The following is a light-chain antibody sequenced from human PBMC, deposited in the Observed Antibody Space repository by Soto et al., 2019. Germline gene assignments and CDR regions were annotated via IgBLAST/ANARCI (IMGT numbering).Light chain of an antibody. V-gene: IGKV1-39*01. CDR2: AAS. CDR1: QSINSY. CDR3: QQSYSTPIT. J-gene: IGKJ5*01. Sequence: DIQVTQSPSSLSASVGDRVTITCRASQSINSYLNWYQQKPGKAPKLLIYAASSLQSGVPSRFSGSGSGTDFTLTINSLQPEDFATYYCQQSYSTPITFGQGTRLEIK.